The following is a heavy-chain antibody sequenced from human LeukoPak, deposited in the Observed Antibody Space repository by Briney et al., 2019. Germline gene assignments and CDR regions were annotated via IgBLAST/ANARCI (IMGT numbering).Heavy chain of an antibody. CDR1: GFTFSSYT. D-gene: IGHD3-16*02. V-gene: IGHV3-21*01. CDR3: ARAHHRRVYDYVWGSYPY. J-gene: IGHJ4*02. Sequence: PGGSLRLSCAASGFTFSSYTMNWVRQAPGKGLEWVSSISSSSSYKYYADSVKGRFTISRDNAKNSLYLQMNSLRAEDTAVYYCARAHHRRVYDYVWGSYPYWGQGTLVTVSP. CDR2: ISSSSSYK.